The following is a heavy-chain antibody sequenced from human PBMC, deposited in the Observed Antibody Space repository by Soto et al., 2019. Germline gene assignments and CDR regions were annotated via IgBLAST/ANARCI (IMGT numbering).Heavy chain of an antibody. CDR2: IIYSGST. CDR1: GGSFSDFS. CDR3: ARGYGNWFDP. D-gene: IGHD4-17*01. J-gene: IGHJ5*02. Sequence: PSETLSLTCAVYGGSFSDFSWSWIRQPPGKGLEWIGEIIYSGSTNYNPSLKSRVTISVDTSKNQFSLKLNSVTAADTAVYYCARGYGNWFDPWGQGTQVTVSS. V-gene: IGHV4-34*01.